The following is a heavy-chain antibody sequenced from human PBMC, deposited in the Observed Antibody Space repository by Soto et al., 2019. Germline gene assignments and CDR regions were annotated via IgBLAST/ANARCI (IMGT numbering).Heavy chain of an antibody. Sequence: QVQLVESGGGVVQPGRSLRLSCAASGFTFSSYGMHWVRQAPGKGLEWVAVISYDGSNKYYADSVKGRFTISRDNSKNTLYLQMNSLSAEDTAVYYCAKLAVTTSLDYWGQGTLVTVSS. CDR3: AKLAVTTSLDY. J-gene: IGHJ4*02. V-gene: IGHV3-30*18. CDR2: ISYDGSNK. CDR1: GFTFSSYG. D-gene: IGHD2-21*02.